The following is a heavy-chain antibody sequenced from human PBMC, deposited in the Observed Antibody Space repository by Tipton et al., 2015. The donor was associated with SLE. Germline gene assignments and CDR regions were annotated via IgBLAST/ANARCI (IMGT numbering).Heavy chain of an antibody. D-gene: IGHD1-1*01. V-gene: IGHV4-34*01. CDR1: GGSFSGYY. J-gene: IGHJ4*02. CDR2: INHSGST. Sequence: TLSLTCAVYGGSFSGYYWSWIRQPPGKGLEWIGEINHSGSTNYNPSLKSRVTISVDTSKNQFSLKLTSVTAADTAVYYCARGVLRPFDYWGQGTPVTVSS. CDR3: ARGVLRPFDY.